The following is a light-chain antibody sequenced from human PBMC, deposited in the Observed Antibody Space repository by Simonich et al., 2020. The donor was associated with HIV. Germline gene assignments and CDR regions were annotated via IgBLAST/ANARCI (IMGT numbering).Light chain of an antibody. V-gene: IGKV3-20*01. CDR3: QQYGSSPPYT. J-gene: IGKJ2*01. Sequence: VFTQSPGTLSLSPGERATLSCRASQSVSSRDLAWYQQKPGQAPRLLIYGASSRATGIPDRFSGSGSGTDFTLTISRLEPEDFAVYYCQQYGSSPPYTFGQGTKLEIK. CDR2: GAS. CDR1: QSVSSRD.